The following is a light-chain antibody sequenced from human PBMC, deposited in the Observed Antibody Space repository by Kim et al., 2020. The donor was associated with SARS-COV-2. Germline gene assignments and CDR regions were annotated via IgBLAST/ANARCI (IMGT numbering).Light chain of an antibody. CDR1: SSNIGSNY. J-gene: IGLJ2*01. V-gene: IGLV1-47*01. CDR3: AAWDDSLSGVV. Sequence: GQRCTISCSGSSSNIGSNYVYWYQQLPGTAPKLLIYRNNQRPSGVPDRFSGSKSGTSASLAISGLRSEDEADYYCAAWDDSLSGVVFGGGTQLTVL. CDR2: RNN.